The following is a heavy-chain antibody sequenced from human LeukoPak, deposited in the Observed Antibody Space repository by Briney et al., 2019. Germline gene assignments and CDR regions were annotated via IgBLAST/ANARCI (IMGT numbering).Heavy chain of an antibody. D-gene: IGHD5-24*01. CDR1: GFSFRSHW. V-gene: IGHV3-7*01. CDR3: ATISAQTFDI. J-gene: IGHJ3*02. CDR2: IKPDGSDK. Sequence: GGSLRLSCVGSGFSFRSHWVNWVCQSPGKGLEWVANIKPDGSDKYYTVSRDNAKNSAFLQMNSLRAEDTAIYYCATISAQTFDIWGQGTLVSVSS.